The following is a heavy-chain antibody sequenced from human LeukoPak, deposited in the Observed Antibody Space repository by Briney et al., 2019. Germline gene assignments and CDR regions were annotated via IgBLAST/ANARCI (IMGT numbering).Heavy chain of an antibody. J-gene: IGHJ4*02. Sequence: GSLGLSCAASGFTFSSYSMNWVRQAPGKGLEWVSYISSSSSTIYYADSVKGRFTISRDNAKNSLYLQMNSLRAEDTAVYYCARVRRLVPDYWGQGTLVTVSS. CDR2: ISSSSSTI. CDR3: ARVRRLVPDY. CDR1: GFTFSSYS. V-gene: IGHV3-48*01. D-gene: IGHD6-19*01.